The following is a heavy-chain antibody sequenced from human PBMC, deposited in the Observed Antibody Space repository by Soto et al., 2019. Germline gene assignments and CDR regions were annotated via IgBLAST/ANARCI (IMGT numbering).Heavy chain of an antibody. CDR1: GGSISSGGYY. V-gene: IGHV4-31*03. J-gene: IGHJ6*02. D-gene: IGHD1-26*01. CDR2: IYYSGST. Sequence: QVQLQESGPGLVKPSQTLSLTCTVSGGSISSGGYYWSWIRQHPGKGLEWIGYIYYSGSTYYNPSLKSRVTISVDTSKNQFSLKLSSVTAADTAVYYCARGAVGDGPKYYYGMDVWGQGTTVTVSS. CDR3: ARGAVGDGPKYYYGMDV.